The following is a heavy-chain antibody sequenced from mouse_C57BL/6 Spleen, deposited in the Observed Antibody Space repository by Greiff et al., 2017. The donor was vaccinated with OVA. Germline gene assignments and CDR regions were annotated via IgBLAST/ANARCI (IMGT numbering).Heavy chain of an antibody. D-gene: IGHD1-1*01. CDR3: ARGGYGSSYDYCDY. J-gene: IGHJ2*01. V-gene: IGHV1-54*01. CDR1: GYAFTNYL. Sequence: VQLQQSGAELVRPGTSVKVSCKASGYAFTNYLIEWVKQRPGQGLEWIGVINPGSGGTNYNEKFKGKATLTADKSSSTAYMQLSSLTSEDSAVYVCARGGYGSSYDYCDYWGQGTTLTVSS. CDR2: INPGSGGT.